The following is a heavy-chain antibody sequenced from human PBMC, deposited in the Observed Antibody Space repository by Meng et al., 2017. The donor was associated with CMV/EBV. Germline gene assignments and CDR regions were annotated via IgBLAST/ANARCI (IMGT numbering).Heavy chain of an antibody. CDR2: ISWNRGSI. CDR3: ARIKWFDP. CDR1: GFTFDDYA. V-gene: IGHV3-9*01. D-gene: IGHD2/OR15-2a*01. J-gene: IGHJ5*02. Sequence: SLKISCAASGFTFDDYAMHWVRQDPGKGLEWVSGISWNRGSIGYADSVKGRFTISRDNAKNSLYLQMNSLRAEDTAVYYCARIKWFDPWGQGTRVTVSS.